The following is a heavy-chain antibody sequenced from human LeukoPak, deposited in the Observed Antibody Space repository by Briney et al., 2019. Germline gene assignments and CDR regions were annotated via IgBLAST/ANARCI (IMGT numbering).Heavy chain of an antibody. CDR2: ITGSGGST. CDR3: ATRGMTTVTPAAYYFDY. V-gene: IGHV3-23*01. CDR1: GFTFSNYG. Sequence: GGSLRLSCAASGFTFSNYGLSWVRQAPGKGLEWVSGITGSGGSTYYADSVKGRFTISRDNSKNTLYLQMNSLRAEDTAVYYCATRGMTTVTPAAYYFDYWGQGTLVAVSS. D-gene: IGHD4-17*01. J-gene: IGHJ4*02.